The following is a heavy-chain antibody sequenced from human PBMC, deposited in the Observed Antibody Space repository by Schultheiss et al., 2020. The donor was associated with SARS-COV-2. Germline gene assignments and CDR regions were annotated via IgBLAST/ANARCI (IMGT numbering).Heavy chain of an antibody. D-gene: IGHD6-19*01. Sequence: GGSLRLSCAASGFTFSSYSMNGVRQAPGKGLEWVGFIRSKAYGGTTEYAASVKGRFTISRDDSKSIAYLQMNSLKTEDTAVYYCTRVPGIAVAGADYWGQGTLVTVSS. CDR3: TRVPGIAVAGADY. V-gene: IGHV3-49*04. J-gene: IGHJ4*02. CDR1: GFTFSSYS. CDR2: IRSKAYGGTT.